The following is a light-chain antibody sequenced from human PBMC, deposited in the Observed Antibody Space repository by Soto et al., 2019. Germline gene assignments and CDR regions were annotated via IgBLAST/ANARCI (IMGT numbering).Light chain of an antibody. J-gene: IGLJ1*01. CDR1: SSDIGGYNY. CDR3: SSYSTTSTLV. V-gene: IGLV2-14*01. Sequence: QSVLTQPASVSGSPGQSITISCTGTSSDIGGYNYVSWYQQHPGKAPKLMIYEVSNRPSGVSNRFSGSKSGNTASLIISGLQADDEADYYCSSYSTTSTLVFGSGTKVTVL. CDR2: EVS.